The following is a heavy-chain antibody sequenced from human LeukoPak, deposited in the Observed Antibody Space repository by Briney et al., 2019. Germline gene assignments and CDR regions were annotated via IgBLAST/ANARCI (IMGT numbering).Heavy chain of an antibody. J-gene: IGHJ4*02. D-gene: IGHD7-27*01. V-gene: IGHV3-30*02. Sequence: PGGSLRLSCAASGFTFSSYGMHWVRQAPGKGLEWVAFIRYDGSNKYYADSAKGRFTISRDNAKNSLYLQMNSLRAEDTAVYYCAKRGRRDITGDRDGFDYWGQGTLVTVSS. CDR2: IRYDGSNK. CDR1: GFTFSSYG. CDR3: AKRGRRDITGDRDGFDY.